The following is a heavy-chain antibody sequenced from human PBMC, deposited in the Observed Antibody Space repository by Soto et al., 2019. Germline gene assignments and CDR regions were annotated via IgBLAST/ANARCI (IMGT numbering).Heavy chain of an antibody. CDR2: ISGNGGST. CDR3: AKGPIGGVIVSVYYFDY. J-gene: IGHJ4*02. V-gene: IGHV3-23*01. CDR1: GFTFSSYA. Sequence: EVQLLESGGGLVQPGGSLRLSCAASGFTFSSYAMSWVRQAPGKGLEWVSAISGNGGSTYYADSVKGRFTISRDNSKNTLYLQMNSLRAEDTAVYYCAKGPIGGVIVSVYYFDYWGQGTLVTVSS. D-gene: IGHD3-16*02.